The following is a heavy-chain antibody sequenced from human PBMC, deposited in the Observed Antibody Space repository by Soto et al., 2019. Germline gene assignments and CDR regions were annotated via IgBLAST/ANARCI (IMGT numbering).Heavy chain of an antibody. CDR3: ARQGFGPLPGLVDV. CDR1: GGSISSYY. D-gene: IGHD3-10*01. CDR2: VHHSWGS. Sequence: QVQLQESGPGLVKPSETLSLSCTVSGGSISSYYWSWFRQSPGKRMEWIGYVHHSWGSSYNPSLQSRDAISLDTSKSQFSLKVTSVTATDTAVYYCARQGFGPLPGLVDVWGQGTTVTVSS. V-gene: IGHV4-59*08. J-gene: IGHJ6*02.